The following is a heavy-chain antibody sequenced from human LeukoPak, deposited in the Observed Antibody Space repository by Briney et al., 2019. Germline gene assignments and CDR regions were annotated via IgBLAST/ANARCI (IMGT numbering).Heavy chain of an antibody. V-gene: IGHV4-39*01. CDR3: ARRKNSGYDFDY. J-gene: IGHJ4*02. CDR2: IYYSGST. CDR1: GDSISSISHY. Sequence: SETLSLTCTVSGDSISSISHYWGWIRQPPGKGLEWIGTIYYSGSTYYNPSLKSRVTIPADTSKNQFSLKLSSVTAADTAVYYCARRKNSGYDFDYWGQGTLVTVSS. D-gene: IGHD5-12*01.